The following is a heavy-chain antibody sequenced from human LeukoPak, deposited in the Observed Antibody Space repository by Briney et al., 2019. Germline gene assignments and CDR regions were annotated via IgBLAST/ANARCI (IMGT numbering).Heavy chain of an antibody. CDR3: ARFAYCGGHCWYYFDY. V-gene: IGHV4-59*01. Sequence: PSETLSLTCTVSGGSISSYHWSWIRQPPGKGLEWIGYIYSSGSTNYNPSLKSRITISVDTSKNQFSLKLSSVTAADTAVYYCARFAYCGGHCWYYFDYWGRGSLVTVSS. CDR1: GGSISSYH. CDR2: IYSSGST. D-gene: IGHD2-21*02. J-gene: IGHJ4*02.